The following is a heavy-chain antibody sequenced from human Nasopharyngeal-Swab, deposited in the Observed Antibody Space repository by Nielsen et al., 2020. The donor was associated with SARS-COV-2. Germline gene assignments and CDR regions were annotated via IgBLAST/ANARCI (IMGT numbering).Heavy chain of an antibody. V-gene: IGHV3-21*01. Sequence: GESLKISCAASGFTFNTYAISWVRQAPGKGLEWVSIIGSTGTDMYYADSVRCRFTISKDYARNSLYLQMNSLRVEDTAVYYCVRNGRSSGPGDSWGQGTLVTVSS. D-gene: IGHD3-22*01. CDR3: VRNGRSSGPGDS. CDR2: IGSTGTDM. J-gene: IGHJ4*02. CDR1: GFTFNTYA.